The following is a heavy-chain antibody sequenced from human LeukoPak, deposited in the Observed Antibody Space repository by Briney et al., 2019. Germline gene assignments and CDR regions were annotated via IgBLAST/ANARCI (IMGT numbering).Heavy chain of an antibody. J-gene: IGHJ6*03. CDR3: ARDSASDTVFGTYYYYYYMDV. CDR1: GFTFSSYE. Sequence: GGSLRLSCAASGFTFSSYEMNWVRQAPGKGLEWVSYISSSGSTIYYADSVKGRFTISRDNAKNSLYLQMNSLRAEDTAVYYCARDSASDTVFGTYYYYYYMDVWGKGTTVTISS. D-gene: IGHD3-10*02. CDR2: ISSSGSTI. V-gene: IGHV3-48*03.